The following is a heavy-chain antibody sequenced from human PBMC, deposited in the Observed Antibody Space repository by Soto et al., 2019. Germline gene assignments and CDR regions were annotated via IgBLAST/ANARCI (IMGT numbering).Heavy chain of an antibody. V-gene: IGHV3-15*01. Sequence: GGSLRLSCAASGFTFSNAWMSWVRQAPGKGLEWVGRIKSKTDGGTTDYAAPVKGRFTISRDDSKNTLYLQMNSLKTEDTAVYYCTTDGKGPYDYGDYVFRDYYYYYMDVWGKGTTVTVSS. CDR1: GFTFSNAW. CDR3: TTDGKGPYDYGDYVFRDYYYYYMDV. D-gene: IGHD4-17*01. J-gene: IGHJ6*03. CDR2: IKSKTDGGTT.